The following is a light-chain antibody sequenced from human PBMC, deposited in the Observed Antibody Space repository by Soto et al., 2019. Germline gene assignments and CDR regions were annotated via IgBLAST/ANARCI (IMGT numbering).Light chain of an antibody. J-gene: IGKJ1*01. Sequence: IQLTQSPSSLSASVGDIVTINFRASQSISNWLAWYQQKPGKAPKLLIYDASTLEGGVPSRFRGSGSGTEFTLTINNLQTDDFATYYCQHYNSFSLTFGPGTKVDIK. CDR1: QSISNW. CDR2: DAS. CDR3: QHYNSFSLT. V-gene: IGKV1-5*01.